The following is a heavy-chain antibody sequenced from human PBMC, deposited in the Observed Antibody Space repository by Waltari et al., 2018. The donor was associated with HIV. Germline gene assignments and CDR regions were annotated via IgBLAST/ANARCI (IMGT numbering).Heavy chain of an antibody. CDR1: GFTVDTLW. CDR3: ARRIMISGVVHGGMDV. Sequence: EVQLVESGGGLVQPVGSLRRSCPASGFTVDTLWWRWVGQAQGKGVEWVDRMRQDGREVYYADSVKGRFIIPSDTAKNSLYLQMISLRGEDTAVYYCARRIMISGVVHGGMDVWGPGTTVTVSS. CDR2: MRQDGREV. V-gene: IGHV3-7*01. J-gene: IGHJ6*02. D-gene: IGHD3-3*01.